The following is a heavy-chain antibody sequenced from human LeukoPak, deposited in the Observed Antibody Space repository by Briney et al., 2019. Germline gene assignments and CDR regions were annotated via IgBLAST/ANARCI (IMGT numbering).Heavy chain of an antibody. CDR3: TRDGSRAEDD. D-gene: IGHD1-14*01. CDR2: INQGGSDK. J-gene: IGHJ4*02. Sequence: GGSLRLSCAASGFTFSGQLMSWVRQAPGKGLEWVANINQGGSDKYYVDSVKGRFTISRDNANNLLYLEMNSVRGEDTAVYYCTRDGSRAEDDWGQGTLVTVSS. V-gene: IGHV3-7*01. CDR1: GFTFSGQL.